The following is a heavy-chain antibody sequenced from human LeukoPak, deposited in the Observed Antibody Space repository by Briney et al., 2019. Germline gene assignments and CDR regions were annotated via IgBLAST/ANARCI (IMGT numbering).Heavy chain of an antibody. CDR2: ISSDGSST. J-gene: IGHJ4*02. Sequence: GGSLRLSCVASGFPFSSSWMYWVRQAPGKGVVWASRISSDGSSTTYADSVKGRFTISRDNAKNTLYLQMNSLRVEDTAVYYCARADSSWANDYWGQGTLVTVSS. D-gene: IGHD6-13*01. CDR3: ARADSSWANDY. V-gene: IGHV3-74*01. CDR1: GFPFSSSW.